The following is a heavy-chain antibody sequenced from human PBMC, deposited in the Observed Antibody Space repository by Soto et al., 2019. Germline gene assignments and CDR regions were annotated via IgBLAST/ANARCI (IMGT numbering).Heavy chain of an antibody. CDR3: ARGGGLTMIVDDNAFDI. Sequence: GESLKISCKGSGYSFTSYWISWVRQMPGKGLEWMGRIDPSDSYTNYSPSFQGHVTISADQSISTAYLQWSSLKASDTAMYYCARGGGLTMIVDDNAFDIWGQGTMVTVSS. D-gene: IGHD3-22*01. J-gene: IGHJ3*02. V-gene: IGHV5-10-1*01. CDR2: IDPSDSYT. CDR1: GYSFTSYW.